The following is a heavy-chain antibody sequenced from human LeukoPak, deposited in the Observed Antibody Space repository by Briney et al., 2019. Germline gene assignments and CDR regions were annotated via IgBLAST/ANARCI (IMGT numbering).Heavy chain of an antibody. D-gene: IGHD2-2*02. CDR1: GFTFSRYW. V-gene: IGHV3-74*01. CDR2: INTDGKHT. Sequence: GGSLRLSCAASGFTFSRYWMHWVRLVPGKGPVWVSHINTDGKHTTYADSVKGRFTISRDNSKNTLYLQMNSLRAEDTAVYYCANVLGYCSSTSCYTYWGQGTLVTVSS. J-gene: IGHJ4*02. CDR3: ANVLGYCSSTSCYTY.